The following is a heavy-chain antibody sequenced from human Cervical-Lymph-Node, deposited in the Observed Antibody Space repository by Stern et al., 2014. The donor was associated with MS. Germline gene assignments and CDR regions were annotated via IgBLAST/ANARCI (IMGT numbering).Heavy chain of an antibody. V-gene: IGHV4-31*03. J-gene: IGHJ4*02. CDR2: IYYSGST. D-gene: IGHD5-24*01. Sequence: QLQLQESGPGLVKPSQTLSLTCTVSGGSISSGGYYWSWIRQHPGKGLGWIGYIYYSGSTYYNPSLKSRVTISVDTSKNQFSLKLSSVTAADTAVYYCARGRDGYKSHFDYWGQGTLVTVSS. CDR1: GGSISSGGYY. CDR3: ARGRDGYKSHFDY.